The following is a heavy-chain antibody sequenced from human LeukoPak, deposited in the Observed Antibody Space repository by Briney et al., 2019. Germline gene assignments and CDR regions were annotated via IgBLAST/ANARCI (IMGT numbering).Heavy chain of an antibody. CDR2: ISAYNGNT. CDR1: GYTFTSYG. CDR3: ARGYGSGSYYPLFDY. V-gene: IGHV1-18*01. J-gene: IGHJ4*02. D-gene: IGHD3-10*01. Sequence: ASVKVSCKASGYTFTSYGISRVRQAPGQGLEWMGWISAYNGNTNYAQKLQGRVTMTTDTSTSTAYMELRSLRSDDTAVYYCARGYGSGSYYPLFDYWGQGTLVTVSS.